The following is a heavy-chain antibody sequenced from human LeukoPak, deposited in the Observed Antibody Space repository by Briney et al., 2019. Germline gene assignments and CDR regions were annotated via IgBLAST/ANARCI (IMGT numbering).Heavy chain of an antibody. J-gene: IGHJ3*01. CDR1: GYRFTSYS. CDR2: ISSYNGKT. V-gene: IGHV1-18*01. CDR3: ARCRSYDSSGYCDALDL. Sequence: ASVKVSCKDSGYRFTSYSISWVRQAPGQGLEWVGWISSYNGKTNYGKNVQGRVTMTTDTSTSTAYMELRSLRSDDTAIYYCARCRSYDSSGYCDALDLWGQGTMVTVSS. D-gene: IGHD3-22*01.